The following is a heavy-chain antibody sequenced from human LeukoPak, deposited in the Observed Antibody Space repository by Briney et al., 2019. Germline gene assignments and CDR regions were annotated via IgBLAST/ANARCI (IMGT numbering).Heavy chain of an antibody. J-gene: IGHJ4*02. D-gene: IGHD5-18*01. CDR2: ISGYNGKI. CDR1: GHTFVSYG. V-gene: IGHV1-18*01. CDR3: ARVDTAMVIDY. Sequence: ASVKVSCKASGHTFVSYGISWVRQAPGQGLEWMGWISGYNGKINYAQKFQGRVTMTTDTSTSTAYLELRSLTSEDTAVYYCARVDTAMVIDYWGQGTLVTVSS.